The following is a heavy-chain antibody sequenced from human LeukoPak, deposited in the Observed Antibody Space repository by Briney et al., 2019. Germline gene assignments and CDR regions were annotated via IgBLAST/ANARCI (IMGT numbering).Heavy chain of an antibody. V-gene: IGHV3-23*01. CDR2: ISGRGFST. CDR3: AKGRSEVSGTYYPSFDN. CDR1: GFTFNTYA. Sequence: GGSLRLSCVISGFTFNTYALNWVRQVPGKGLEWVSSISGRGFSTYYPDSVRGRFTISKDSSTNTLYLQMDSLRAEDTAVYYCAKGRSEVSGTYYPSFDNWGQGTLVTVSS. D-gene: IGHD3-10*01. J-gene: IGHJ4*02.